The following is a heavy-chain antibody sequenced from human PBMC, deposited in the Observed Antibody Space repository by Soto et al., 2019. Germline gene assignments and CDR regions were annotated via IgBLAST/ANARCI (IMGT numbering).Heavy chain of an antibody. V-gene: IGHV3-23*01. CDR3: AKEYGDAISFHDY. D-gene: IGHD4-17*01. CDR2: IGGSGGPT. Sequence: PGGSLRLSCAASGFPFRSYAMSWVRQAPGKGLEWVSAIGGSGGPTFYADSVKGRFTISRDNSKNTLYLQMNSLRAEDTAVYYCAKEYGDAISFHDYWGQGTLVTVS. J-gene: IGHJ4*02. CDR1: GFPFRSYA.